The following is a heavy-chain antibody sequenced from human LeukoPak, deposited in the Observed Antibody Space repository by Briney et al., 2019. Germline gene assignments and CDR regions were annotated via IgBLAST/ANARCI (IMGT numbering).Heavy chain of an antibody. V-gene: IGHV3-11*04. CDR1: GFIFSNAW. CDR3: ARETDSTLFDY. CDR2: ITTSDRTI. Sequence: GGSLRLSCAASGFIFSNAWMSWVRQAPGKGLEWVSYITTSDRTIYYADSVKGRFTISRDNAKNLLYLQINSLRAEDTAVYYCARETDSTLFDYWGQGTLVTVSS. D-gene: IGHD2-2*01. J-gene: IGHJ4*02.